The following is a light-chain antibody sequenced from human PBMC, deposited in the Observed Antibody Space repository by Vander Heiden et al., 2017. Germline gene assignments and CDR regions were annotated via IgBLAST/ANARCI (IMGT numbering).Light chain of an antibody. J-gene: IGLJ2*01. V-gene: IGLV2-14*04. CDR2: DVT. CDR1: SSDVGGYNY. Sequence: GSPGQSITISCTGSSSDVGGYNYLSWYQQHPGKAPKLIIYDVTKRPSGVSNRFSASKSGNTASLTISGLQAEDEADYYCSSYTTSSTLEFGGGTKLTVL. CDR3: SSYTTSSTLE.